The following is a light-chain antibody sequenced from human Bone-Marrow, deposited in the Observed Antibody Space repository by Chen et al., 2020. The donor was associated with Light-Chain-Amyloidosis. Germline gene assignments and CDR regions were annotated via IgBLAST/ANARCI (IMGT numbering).Light chain of an antibody. Sequence: EIVLTQSPGTLSLSPGEGANLSCRASQTISSNYLTWYQQKFGQAPRPLIYGSSSRATGIPDRFTDSGSGTDFTATINRLEPEDCAMDYCQQYGTSPRTFGGGTKVEIK. CDR1: QTISSNY. J-gene: IGKJ4*01. CDR2: GSS. V-gene: IGKV3-20*01. CDR3: QQYGTSPRT.